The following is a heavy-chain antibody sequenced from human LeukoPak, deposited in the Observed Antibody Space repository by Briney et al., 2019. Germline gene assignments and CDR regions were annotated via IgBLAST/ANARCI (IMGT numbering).Heavy chain of an antibody. V-gene: IGHV3-9*01. D-gene: IGHD6-13*01. CDR1: GFTLDDYA. CDR3: AKGRDAKCSVAAGGVDD. J-gene: IGHJ4*02. CDR2: ISWNRGSI. Sequence: PGGSLRLSCAASGFTLDDYAMHWVRQAPGKGLEWVSGISWNRGSIGYADSVKGRFTISRDNAKNSLYLQMNSLRAEDTALYYCAKGRDAKCSVAAGGVDDWGQGTLVIVSS.